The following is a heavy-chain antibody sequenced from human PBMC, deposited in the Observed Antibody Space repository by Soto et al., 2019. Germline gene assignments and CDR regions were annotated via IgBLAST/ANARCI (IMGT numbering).Heavy chain of an antibody. J-gene: IGHJ4*02. D-gene: IGHD3-3*01. V-gene: IGHV3-23*01. Sequence: EVQLLESGGGLVQPGGSLGLPFAASGFTFGTLAMSWVRQAPGRGLEWVPAISASGISTYYTDSVKGRFTISRDNSKNTLYLQMDGLRAEDTAVYYCAEDERWSCLEWWGQGTLVTVSS. CDR3: AEDERWSCLEW. CDR1: GFTFGTLA. CDR2: ISASGIST.